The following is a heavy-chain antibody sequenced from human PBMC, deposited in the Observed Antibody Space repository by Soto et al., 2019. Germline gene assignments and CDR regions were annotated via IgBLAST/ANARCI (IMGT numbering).Heavy chain of an antibody. CDR1: GYTLTELS. J-gene: IGHJ3*02. CDR3: ATPSHYYDSSGYRRAFDI. CDR2: FDPEDGET. D-gene: IGHD3-22*01. V-gene: IGHV1-24*01. Sequence: QVQLVQSGAEVKKPGASVKVSCKVSGYTLTELSMHWVRQAPGKGLEWMGGFDPEDGETIYAQKFQGRVTMTEDTSTDTAYMELSSLRSEDTAVYYCATPSHYYDSSGYRRAFDIWGQGTMVTVSS.